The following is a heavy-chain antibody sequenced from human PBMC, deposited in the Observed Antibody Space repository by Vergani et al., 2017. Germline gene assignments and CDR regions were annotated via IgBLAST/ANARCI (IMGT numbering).Heavy chain of an antibody. CDR2: IYYSGST. V-gene: IGHV4-39*07. Sequence: QLQLQESGPGLVKPSETLSLTCTVSGGSISSSSYYWGWIRQPPGKGLDWIGRIYYSGSTYYNPSLKSRVTISVDTSKNQFSLKLSSVTAADTAVYYCARWNTAMVDGAFDIWGQGTMVTVSS. D-gene: IGHD5-18*01. J-gene: IGHJ3*02. CDR3: ARWNTAMVDGAFDI. CDR1: GGSISSSSYY.